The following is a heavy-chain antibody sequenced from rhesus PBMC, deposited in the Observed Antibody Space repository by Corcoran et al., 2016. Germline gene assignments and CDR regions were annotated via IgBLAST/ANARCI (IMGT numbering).Heavy chain of an antibody. Sequence: QVQLQESGPGVVKPSETLSLTCAVSGGSISSGYYYWSWIRQPPGKGMEWIGGIYRYSDSTNYNTSLKCRVTITKDPSKNQFSLKLSSVTAADTAVYYCARSSSSGWYTVWGQGVLVTVSS. D-gene: IGHD6-31*01. CDR2: IYRYSDST. J-gene: IGHJ5-1*01. CDR1: GGSISSGYYY. V-gene: IGHV4S12*01. CDR3: ARSSSSGWYTV.